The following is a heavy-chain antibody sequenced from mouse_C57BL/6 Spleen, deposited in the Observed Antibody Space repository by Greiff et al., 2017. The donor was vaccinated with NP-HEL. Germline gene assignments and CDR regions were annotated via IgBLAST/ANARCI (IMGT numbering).Heavy chain of an antibody. CDR1: GYTFTSYW. Sequence: QVQLQQPGAELVKPGASVKLSCKASGYTFTSYWMQWVKQRPGQGLEWIGEIDPSDSYTNYNQKFKGKATLTVDTSSSTAYMQLSSLTSEDSAVYYCARRDYDSWFAYWGQGTLVTVSA. J-gene: IGHJ3*01. V-gene: IGHV1-50*01. CDR2: IDPSDSYT. D-gene: IGHD2-4*01. CDR3: ARRDYDSWFAY.